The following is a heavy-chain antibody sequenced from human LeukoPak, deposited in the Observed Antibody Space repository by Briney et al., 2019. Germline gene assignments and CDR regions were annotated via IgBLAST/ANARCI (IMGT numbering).Heavy chain of an antibody. CDR1: GFTFSSYA. J-gene: IGHJ4*02. V-gene: IGHV3-23*01. CDR3: AKDGSRNYDFWDRFDY. Sequence: GGSLRLSCAASGFTFSSYAMSWVRQAPGKGLEWVSAISGSGGSTYYADSVKGRFTISRDNSKNTLYLQMNSLRGEDTAVYYCAKDGSRNYDFWDRFDYWGQGTLVTVSS. D-gene: IGHD3-3*01. CDR2: ISGSGGST.